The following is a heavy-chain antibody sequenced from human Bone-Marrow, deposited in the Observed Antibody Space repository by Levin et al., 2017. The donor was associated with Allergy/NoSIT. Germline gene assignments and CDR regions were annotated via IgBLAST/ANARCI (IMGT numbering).Heavy chain of an antibody. Sequence: PSETLSLTCTVSGGSISSYYWSWIRQPPGKGLEWIGYIYYSGSTNYNPSLKSRVTISVDTSKNQFSLKLSSVTAADTAVYYCARLLGPPSYYYYGMDVWGQGTTVTVSS. CDR3: ARLLGPPSYYYYGMDV. D-gene: IGHD7-27*01. J-gene: IGHJ6*02. CDR2: IYYSGST. V-gene: IGHV4-59*08. CDR1: GGSISSYY.